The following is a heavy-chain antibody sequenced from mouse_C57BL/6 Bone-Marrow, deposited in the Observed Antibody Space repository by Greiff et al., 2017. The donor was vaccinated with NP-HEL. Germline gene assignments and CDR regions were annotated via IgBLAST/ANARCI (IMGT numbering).Heavy chain of an antibody. Sequence: QVQLQQSGAELVRPGTSVKMSCKASGYTFTNYWIGWAKQRPGHGLEWIGDIYPGGGYTNYNEKFKGKATLTADKSSSTAYMQFSSLTSEDSAIYYCARSGDYDGVYAMDYWGQGTSVTVSS. CDR3: ARSGDYDGVYAMDY. D-gene: IGHD2-4*01. V-gene: IGHV1-63*01. CDR2: IYPGGGYT. CDR1: GYTFTNYW. J-gene: IGHJ4*01.